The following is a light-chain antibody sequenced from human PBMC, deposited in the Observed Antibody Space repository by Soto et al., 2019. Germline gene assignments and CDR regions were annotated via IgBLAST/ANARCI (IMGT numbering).Light chain of an antibody. CDR1: QSVGSK. CDR3: QQYNNWPPWT. V-gene: IGKV3-15*01. J-gene: IGKJ1*01. CDR2: GAS. Sequence: EIVMTQSPAALSVSPGERATLSCRASQSVGSKLAWYQQKPGQAPRLLIHGASTRATGIPARFSGSGSGTELTLTISSLQSEDFAVYYCQQYNNWPPWTFGQGTRVEIK.